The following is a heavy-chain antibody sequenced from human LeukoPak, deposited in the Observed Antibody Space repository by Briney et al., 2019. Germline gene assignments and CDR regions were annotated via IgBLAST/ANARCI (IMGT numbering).Heavy chain of an antibody. Sequence: GGSLRLSCAASGFTFSSYRMTWVRQAPGKGLEWVPSVSSSSSYIYYADSVKGRFTISRDNAKNSLYLQMNSLRAEDTAVYYCARDHGRFSIAAPIGVWGQGTTVTVSS. CDR1: GFTFSSYR. V-gene: IGHV3-21*01. CDR2: VSSSSSYI. J-gene: IGHJ6*02. CDR3: ARDHGRFSIAAPIGV. D-gene: IGHD6-6*01.